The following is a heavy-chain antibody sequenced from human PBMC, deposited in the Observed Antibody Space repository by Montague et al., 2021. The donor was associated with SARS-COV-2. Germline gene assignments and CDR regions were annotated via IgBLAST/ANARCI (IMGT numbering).Heavy chain of an antibody. CDR3: ARGVVRKGYYDSSGYYILKQGPGGLDY. D-gene: IGHD3-22*01. V-gene: IGHV4-31*03. CDR1: VGANSTGGH. Sequence: TLSPTCTFPVGANSTGGHSQWVREHPWNGLASIGYIQYSASTYYNPSLKSRVTISVDTSKNQFSLKLFSVTAADTAVYYCARGVVRKGYYDSSGYYILKQGPGGLDYWGQGSLVTVAS. CDR2: IQYSAST. J-gene: IGHJ4*02.